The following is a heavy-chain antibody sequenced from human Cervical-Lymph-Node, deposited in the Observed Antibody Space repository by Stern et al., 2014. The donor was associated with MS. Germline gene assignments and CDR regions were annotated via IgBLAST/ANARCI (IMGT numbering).Heavy chain of an antibody. CDR3: ARDAHFSGQAGTR. CDR2: INDRGSTI. J-gene: IGHJ4*02. CDR1: GFPFSDYS. V-gene: IGHV3-11*01. D-gene: IGHD1-14*01. Sequence: VQLVESGGALVMPGGSLRLSCAASGFPFSDYSMAWVRQAPGKGLEWASSINDRGSTIYYADSVKGQFTISRNNAANSLYLQMNTLRADDTAVYYCARDAHFSGQAGTRWGLGTLVTVSS.